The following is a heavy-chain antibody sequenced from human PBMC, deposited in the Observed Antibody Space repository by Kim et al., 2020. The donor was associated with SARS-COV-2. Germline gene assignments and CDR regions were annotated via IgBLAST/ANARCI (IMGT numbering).Heavy chain of an antibody. J-gene: IGHJ6*02. CDR1: GFTFSSYW. D-gene: IGHD1-26*01. CDR3: ARDLGELLLYYYYGMDV. CDR2: IKQDGSEK. Sequence: GGSLRLSCAASGFTFSSYWMSWVRQAPGKGLEWVANIKQDGSEKYYVDSVKGRFTISRDNAKNSLYLQMNSLRAEDTAVYYCARDLGELLLYYYYGMDVWGQGTTVTVSS. V-gene: IGHV3-7*01.